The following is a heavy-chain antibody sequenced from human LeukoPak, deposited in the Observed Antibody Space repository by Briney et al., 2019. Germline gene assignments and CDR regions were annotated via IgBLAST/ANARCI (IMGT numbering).Heavy chain of an antibody. V-gene: IGHV1-8*01. J-gene: IGHJ3*02. CDR2: MNPNSGNT. Sequence: ASVKVSCKASGYTFTSYDINWVRQATGQGLEWMGWMNPNSGNTGYAQKFQGRVTMTRNTSISTAYMELSSLRSEDTAVYYCARVVWNDGTDAFDIWGQGTMVTVSS. CDR3: ARVVWNDGTDAFDI. D-gene: IGHD1-1*01. CDR1: GYTFTSYD.